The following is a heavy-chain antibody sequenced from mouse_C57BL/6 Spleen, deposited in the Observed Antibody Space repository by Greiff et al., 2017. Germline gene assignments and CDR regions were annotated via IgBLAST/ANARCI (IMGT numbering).Heavy chain of an antibody. V-gene: IGHV14-1*01. D-gene: IGHD1-1*01. CDR3: TTGDGSSPAWFAY. CDR1: GFNIKDYY. J-gene: IGHJ3*01. CDR2: IDPEDGDT. Sequence: EVKLMESGAELVRPGASVKLSCTASGFNIKDYYMHWVKQRPEQGLEWIGRIDPEDGDTEYAPKFQGKATMTADTSSNTAYLQLSSLTSEDTAVYYCTTGDGSSPAWFAYWGQGTLVTVSA.